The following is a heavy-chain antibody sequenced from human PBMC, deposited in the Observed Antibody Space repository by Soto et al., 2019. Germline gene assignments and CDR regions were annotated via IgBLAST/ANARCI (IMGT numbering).Heavy chain of an antibody. V-gene: IGHV1-46*02. CDR2: INPSGEHT. CDR3: ARISCKGGSCYFDFDH. J-gene: IGHJ4*02. CDR1: GYSFKDHY. D-gene: IGHD2-15*01. Sequence: ASVKVSCKASGYSFKDHYMHWVRQAPGRGLEWVGIINPSGEHTNYAQQFRGRVAMARDTSTSTAYMELRSLRSEDTAVYFCARISCKGGSCYFDFDHWGQGTLVTVSS.